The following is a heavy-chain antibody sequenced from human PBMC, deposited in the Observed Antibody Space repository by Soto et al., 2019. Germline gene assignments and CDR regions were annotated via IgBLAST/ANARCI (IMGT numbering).Heavy chain of an antibody. CDR2: INAGNGNT. CDR1: GYTFTSYA. Sequence: ASVKVSCKASGYTFTSYAMHWVRQAPGQRLERMGWINAGNGNTKYSQKFQGRVTITRDTSASTAYMELSSLRSEDTAVYYCARGCSSTSCYYWFDPWGQGTLVTVSS. D-gene: IGHD2-2*01. CDR3: ARGCSSTSCYYWFDP. V-gene: IGHV1-3*01. J-gene: IGHJ5*02.